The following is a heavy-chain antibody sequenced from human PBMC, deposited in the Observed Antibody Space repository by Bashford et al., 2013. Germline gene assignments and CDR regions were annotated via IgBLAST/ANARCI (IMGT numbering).Heavy chain of an antibody. J-gene: IGHJ3*02. CDR1: GFTFSSYA. CDR3: ARDGAWFGELFHDAFDI. Sequence: GGSLRLSCAASGFTFSSYAMHWVRQAPGKGLEWVAVISYDGSNKYYADSVKGRFTISRDNSKNTLYLQMNSLRAEDTAVYYCARDGAWFGELFHDAFDIWGQGTMVTVSS. CDR2: ISYDGSNK. D-gene: IGHD3-10*01. V-gene: IGHV3-30-3*01.